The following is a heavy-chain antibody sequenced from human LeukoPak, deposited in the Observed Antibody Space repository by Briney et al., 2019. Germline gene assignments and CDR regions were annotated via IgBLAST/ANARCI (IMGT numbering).Heavy chain of an antibody. Sequence: PSEALSLTCTVSGGSISDSYWCWMRKSAGKGLEWIGRVYRSGSTNYNPSLKSRVVISVDTSKNQFSLNLASVTAADTAVYFCARGETLDETPPGWVYFSHWGPGTLVTVSS. CDR1: GGSISDSY. CDR2: VYRSGST. D-gene: IGHD4-23*01. V-gene: IGHV4-4*07. J-gene: IGHJ1*01. CDR3: ARGETLDETPPGWVYFSH.